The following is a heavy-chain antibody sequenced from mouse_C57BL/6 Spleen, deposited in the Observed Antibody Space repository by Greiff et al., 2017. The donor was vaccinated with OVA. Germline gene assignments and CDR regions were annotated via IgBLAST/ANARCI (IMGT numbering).Heavy chain of an antibody. CDR2: IYWDDDK. V-gene: IGHV8-12*01. CDR3: ARGYYDAMDY. J-gene: IGHJ4*01. D-gene: IGHD2-2*01. CDR1: ALSTMTSGMG. Sequence: QVTLKVSGPGILQPSASVSLTCSFSALSTMTSGMGVSWLRQPSGKGLEWLAHIYWDDDKRYHPSLKSRPTISKDTSRNPVILKNTSVDTADTATYYCARGYYDAMDYWGQGTSVTVSS.